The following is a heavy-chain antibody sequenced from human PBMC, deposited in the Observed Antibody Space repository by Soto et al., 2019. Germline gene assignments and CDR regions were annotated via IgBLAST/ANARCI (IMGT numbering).Heavy chain of an antibody. J-gene: IGHJ4*02. CDR1: GYTLTELS. CDR3: ATLYSSSWFNFDY. D-gene: IGHD6-13*01. V-gene: IGHV1-24*01. Sequence: AAVKVSCKVSGYTLTELSMHWVRQAPGKGLEWMGGFDPEDGETIYAQKFQGRVTMTEDTSTDTAYMELSSLRSEDTAVYYCATLYSSSWFNFDYWGQGTLVTVSS. CDR2: FDPEDGET.